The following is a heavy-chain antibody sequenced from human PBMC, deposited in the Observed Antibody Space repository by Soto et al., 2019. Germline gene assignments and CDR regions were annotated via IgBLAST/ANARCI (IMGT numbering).Heavy chain of an antibody. CDR2: LYLDDDH. D-gene: IGHD6-13*01. Sequence: QITLKESGPTLVRPTQTLTLTCTFSGFSLSTSGVGVGWIRQPPGKALEWLALLYLDDDHRYSPSLKTRLTITKDTSKNQVVLTMTKLDPADTATYYCAREVYSSTYFDSWGQGTLVTVSS. CDR1: GFSLSTSGVG. CDR3: AREVYSSTYFDS. V-gene: IGHV2-5*02. J-gene: IGHJ4*02.